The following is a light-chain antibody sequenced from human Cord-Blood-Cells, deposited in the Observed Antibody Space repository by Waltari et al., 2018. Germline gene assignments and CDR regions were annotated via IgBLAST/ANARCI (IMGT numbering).Light chain of an antibody. CDR3: SSYTSSSTYV. V-gene: IGLV2-14*01. Sequence: QSALTQPASVSGSPGQSITISCPGTSSDVGGYNYVSCYQQHPGKAPKLMIYDVSNRPSGVSNGFSGSKSGNTAYLTISGLQAEDEADYYCSSYTSSSTYVFGTGTKVTVL. CDR2: DVS. J-gene: IGLJ1*01. CDR1: SSDVGGYNY.